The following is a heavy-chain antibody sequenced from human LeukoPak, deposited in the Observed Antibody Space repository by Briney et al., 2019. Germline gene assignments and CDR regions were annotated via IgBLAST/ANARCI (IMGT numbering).Heavy chain of an antibody. CDR3: ARSYTAMVTADY. J-gene: IGHJ4*02. D-gene: IGHD5-18*01. CDR2: IYYSGST. V-gene: IGHV4-59*01. Sequence: SETLSLTCTVSGGSISSYYWGWIRQPPGKGLEWIGYIYYSGSTNYNPSLKSRVTISVDTSKNQFSLKLSSVTAADTAVYYCARSYTAMVTADYWGQGTLVTVSS. CDR1: GGSISSYY.